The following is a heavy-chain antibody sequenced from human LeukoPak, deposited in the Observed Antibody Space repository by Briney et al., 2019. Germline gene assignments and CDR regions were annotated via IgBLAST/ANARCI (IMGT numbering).Heavy chain of an antibody. CDR1: GGSFSGYY. J-gene: IGHJ5*02. Sequence: PSETLPLTCAVYGGSFSGYYWSWIRQPPGKGLEWIGEINHSGSTNYNPSLKNRVTISVDTSKNQFSLKLSSVTAADTAVYYCARGRVLLWFGERSNWFDPWGQGTLVTVSS. CDR3: ARGRVLLWFGERSNWFDP. D-gene: IGHD3-10*01. CDR2: INHSGST. V-gene: IGHV4-34*01.